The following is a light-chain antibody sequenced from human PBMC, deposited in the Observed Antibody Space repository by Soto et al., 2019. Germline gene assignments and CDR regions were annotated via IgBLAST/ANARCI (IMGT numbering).Light chain of an antibody. J-gene: IGKJ1*01. V-gene: IGKV3-20*01. CDR3: QQYGSSRWT. CDR2: GAS. Sequence: EIGVTQSPGTLSLSPVERATLSCRASQSVSSSYLAWYQQNRGQAPRLLIYGASSRAPGIPDRFGGSGSGTDFTLTISRLEPEDFAVYYCQQYGSSRWTFGQGTKVEIK. CDR1: QSVSSSY.